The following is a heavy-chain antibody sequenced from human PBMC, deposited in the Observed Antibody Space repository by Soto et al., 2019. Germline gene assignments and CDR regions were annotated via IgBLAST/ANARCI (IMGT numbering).Heavy chain of an antibody. J-gene: IGHJ4*02. CDR3: AKDRGYYDFWSGYYDDY. V-gene: IGHV3-23*01. CDR2: ISGSGGST. CDR1: GFTFSSYA. Sequence: GGSLRLSCAASGFTFSSYAMSWVRQAPGKGLEWVSAISGSGGSTYYADSVKGRFTISRDNSKNTLYLQMNSLRAEDTAVYYCAKDRGYYDFWSGYYDDYWGQGTLVTVSS. D-gene: IGHD3-3*01.